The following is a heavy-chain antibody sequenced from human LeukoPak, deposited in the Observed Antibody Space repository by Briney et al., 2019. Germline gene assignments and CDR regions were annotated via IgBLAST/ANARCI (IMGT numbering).Heavy chain of an antibody. CDR1: GYTFTNHG. CDR2: ISAYNGNT. J-gene: IGHJ6*02. CDR3: ARSGSHNYYYYGMDV. D-gene: IGHD1-26*01. Sequence: ASVKVSCKSSGYTFTNHGIIWVRQAPGQGLEWMGCISAYNGNTKYAQKFQSRVTMTTDTSTNTVNMELRSLRSDDTAVFYCARSGSHNYYYYGMDVWGQGTTVIVSS. V-gene: IGHV1-18*01.